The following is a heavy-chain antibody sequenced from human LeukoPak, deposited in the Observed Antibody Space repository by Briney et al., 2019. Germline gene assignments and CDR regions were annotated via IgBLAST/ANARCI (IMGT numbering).Heavy chain of an antibody. Sequence: EASVKVSCKASGGTFSSYAISWVRQAPGQGLEWMGRIIPIFGTANYAQKFQGRVTITTDESTSTAYMELSSLRSEDTAVYYCASSTTAYYYDSSGYSWGQGTMVTVSS. CDR3: ASSTTAYYYDSSGYS. J-gene: IGHJ3*01. V-gene: IGHV1-69*05. D-gene: IGHD3-22*01. CDR1: GGTFSSYA. CDR2: IIPIFGTA.